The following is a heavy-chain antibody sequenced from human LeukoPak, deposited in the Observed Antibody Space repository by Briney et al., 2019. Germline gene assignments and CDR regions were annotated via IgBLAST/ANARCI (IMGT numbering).Heavy chain of an antibody. CDR3: ARALAGIQGDAFDI. J-gene: IGHJ3*02. CDR1: GFTPSINY. CDR2: IYSGGST. Sequence: GGSLRLSSAASGFTPSINYMSSGPPAPGKGLERGSVIYSGGSTYYAASVKGRFTISRDNSKNTLYLQMNSLRAEDTAVYYCARALAGIQGDAFDIWGQGTMVTVSS. D-gene: IGHD6-19*01. V-gene: IGHV3-66*01.